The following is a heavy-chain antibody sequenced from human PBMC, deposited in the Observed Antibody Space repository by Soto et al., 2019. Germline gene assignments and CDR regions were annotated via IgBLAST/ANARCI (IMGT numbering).Heavy chain of an antibody. Sequence: QVQLVESGGGVVQPGRSLRLSCAASGFTFSSYGLHWVRQSPGKGLEWVAIISWDGTDQYYADSVKGRFTISRDNSNNTLYLQMNSLRTGDTAVYYCAKTTGDFALYWYFDLWGSGNLVT. CDR2: ISWDGTDQ. D-gene: IGHD2-21*02. J-gene: IGHJ2*01. CDR3: AKTTGDFALYWYFDL. V-gene: IGHV3-30*18. CDR1: GFTFSSYG.